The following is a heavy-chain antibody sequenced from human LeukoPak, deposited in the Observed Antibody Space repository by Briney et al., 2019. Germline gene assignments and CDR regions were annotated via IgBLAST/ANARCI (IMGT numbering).Heavy chain of an antibody. CDR3: ARDRYYYDSSGYYGTIFDY. CDR1: GGSISSYY. D-gene: IGHD3-22*01. CDR2: IYYSGST. J-gene: IGHJ4*02. V-gene: IGHV4-59*01. Sequence: SETLSLTCTVSGGSISSYYWSWIRQPPGKGLEWIGYIYYSGSTNYNPSLKSRVTISVDTSKNQFSLKLSSVTAADTAVYYCARDRYYYDSSGYYGTIFDYWGQGTLVTVSS.